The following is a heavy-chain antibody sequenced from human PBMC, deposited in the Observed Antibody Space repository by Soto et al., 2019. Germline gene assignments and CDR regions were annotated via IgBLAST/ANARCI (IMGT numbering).Heavy chain of an antibody. Sequence: SVKVSCKASGFTFTSSAVQWVRQARGQRLEWIGWIVVGSGNTNYAQKFQERVTITRDMSTSTAYMELSSLRSEDTAVYYCAAGGSEITIFGVVINPRYVYYYGMDVWGQGTMVTVSS. CDR3: AAGGSEITIFGVVINPRYVYYYGMDV. CDR1: GFTFTSSA. V-gene: IGHV1-58*01. D-gene: IGHD3-3*01. J-gene: IGHJ6*02. CDR2: IVVGSGNT.